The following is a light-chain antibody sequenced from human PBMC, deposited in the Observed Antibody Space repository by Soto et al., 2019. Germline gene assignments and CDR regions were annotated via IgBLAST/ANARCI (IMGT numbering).Light chain of an antibody. CDR1: QSVSSN. J-gene: IGKJ1*01. CDR2: GAS. CDR3: QQYNNWPPWT. V-gene: IGKV3-15*01. Sequence: EIVMTQSPATLSVSQGERATLSCRASQSVSSNLAWYQQKPGQAPRLLIYGASTRATGIPARFSGSGSGTEFTLTISSLQSEDFAVYYCQQYNNWPPWTFGQRTKVEIK.